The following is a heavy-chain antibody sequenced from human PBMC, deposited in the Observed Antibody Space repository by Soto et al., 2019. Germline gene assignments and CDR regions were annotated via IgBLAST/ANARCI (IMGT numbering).Heavy chain of an antibody. D-gene: IGHD3-10*01. CDR1: GGSFSGYY. Sequence: PSETLSLTCAVYGGSFSGYYWSWIRQPPGKGLEWIGEINHSGSTNYNPSLKSRVTISVDTSKNQFSLKLSSVTAADTAVYYCARDGENHYGSGRIIAHWGQGTLVTVSS. CDR3: ARDGENHYGSGRIIAH. J-gene: IGHJ1*01. V-gene: IGHV4-34*01. CDR2: INHSGST.